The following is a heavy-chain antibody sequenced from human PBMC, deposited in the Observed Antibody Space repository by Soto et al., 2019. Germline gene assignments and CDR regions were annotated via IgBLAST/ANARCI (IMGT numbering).Heavy chain of an antibody. CDR1: GFTFSSYW. CDR3: ARDFIAYYYDSSGYYPLDY. CDR2: IKQDGSEK. J-gene: IGHJ4*02. D-gene: IGHD3-22*01. Sequence: EVQLVESGGGLVQPGGSLRLSCAASGFTFSSYWMSWVRQAPGKGLEWVANIKQDGSEKYYVDSVKGRFTISRDNAKNSLYLQMNSLRAEDTAVYYCARDFIAYYYDSSGYYPLDYWGQGNLVTVSS. V-gene: IGHV3-7*01.